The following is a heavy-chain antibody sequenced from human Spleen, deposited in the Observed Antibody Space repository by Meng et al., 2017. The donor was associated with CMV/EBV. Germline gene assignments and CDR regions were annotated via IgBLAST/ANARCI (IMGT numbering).Heavy chain of an antibody. V-gene: IGHV3-21*01. CDR1: GFTFTIYT. Sequence: LRLSFAASGFTFTIYTMNWVRQAPGKGLEWVSSITSSSNYIYYADSVKGRFTISRDNARNSLYLQMNSLRAEDTAVYYCARDVGSDDYWGQGTLVTVSS. D-gene: IGHD1-26*01. CDR2: ITSSSNYI. J-gene: IGHJ4*02. CDR3: ARDVGSDDY.